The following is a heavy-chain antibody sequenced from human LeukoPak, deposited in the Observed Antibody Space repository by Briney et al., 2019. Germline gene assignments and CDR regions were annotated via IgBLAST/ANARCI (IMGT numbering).Heavy chain of an antibody. CDR3: AKDLARGLRYFDWLPYYFDY. D-gene: IGHD3-9*01. J-gene: IGHJ4*02. CDR2: ISGSGGST. CDR1: GFTFSSYA. Sequence: GGSLRLSCAASGFTFSSYAMSWVRQAPGKGLEWVSAISGSGGSTYYADSVKGRFTISRDNSKNTLYLQMNSLRAEDTAVYHCAKDLARGLRYFDWLPYYFDYWGQGTLVTVSS. V-gene: IGHV3-23*01.